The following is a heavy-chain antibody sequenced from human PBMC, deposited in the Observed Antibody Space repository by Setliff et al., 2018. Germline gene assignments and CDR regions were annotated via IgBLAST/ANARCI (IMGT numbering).Heavy chain of an antibody. Sequence: GGSLRLSCTASGFTLTNAWINWVRQAPGKGLEWVAVIWHDGGEKYYADSVKGRFTISRDNSKNTLYLQMNSLSAEDTAVYYCARTCSGSTCHAGLDYWGQGIPVTVSS. CDR1: GFTLTNAW. V-gene: IGHV3-33*08. CDR3: ARTCSGSTCHAGLDY. D-gene: IGHD6-19*01. J-gene: IGHJ4*02. CDR2: IWHDGGEK.